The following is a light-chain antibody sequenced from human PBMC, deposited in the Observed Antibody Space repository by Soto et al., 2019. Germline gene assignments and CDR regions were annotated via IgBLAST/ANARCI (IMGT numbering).Light chain of an antibody. V-gene: IGLV1-44*01. CDR1: SSNIGTNA. CDR2: NNN. CDR3: AAWDDSLNGYV. Sequence: QSVRTQPPSASGTPGQRVTISCSGGSSNIGTNAVNWYQQPPGTAPKLLIYNNNQRPSGVPDRFSGSKSGTSASLAISGLQSEDEADYYCAAWDDSLNGYVFGTGTKVTVL. J-gene: IGLJ1*01.